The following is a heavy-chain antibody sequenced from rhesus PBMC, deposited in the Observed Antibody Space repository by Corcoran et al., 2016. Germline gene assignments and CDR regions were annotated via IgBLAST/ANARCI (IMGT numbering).Heavy chain of an antibody. V-gene: IGHV4-173*01. CDR3: ARDPWCTGSGCWNPYFDQ. Sequence: QVQLQESGPGLVNPSDTLPPPSAVTGGSISSNDWSSIRPHPGKGQEWLGRISGRGGRTDYTPSLKSRVTNSTDTSKNQFSLKLRSVTAADTAVYYCARDPWCTGSGCWNPYFDQWGQGVLVTVSS. CDR1: GGSISSND. D-gene: IGHD2-21*01. J-gene: IGHJ4*01. CDR2: ISGRGGRT.